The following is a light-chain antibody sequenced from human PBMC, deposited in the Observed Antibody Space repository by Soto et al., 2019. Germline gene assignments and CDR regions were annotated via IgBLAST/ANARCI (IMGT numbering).Light chain of an antibody. V-gene: IGKV1-33*01. CDR3: QQYDNLPLT. CDR2: DAS. CDR1: QAIITY. Sequence: DIPLTQSPSSLSASVGDRVTITCHASQAIITYLNWFQQKPGKAPKLLIYDASHLETGVPSRFSVSGSGTAFTFTISSLQPEDIGTYYCQQYDNLPLTFGGGTKVEV. J-gene: IGKJ4*01.